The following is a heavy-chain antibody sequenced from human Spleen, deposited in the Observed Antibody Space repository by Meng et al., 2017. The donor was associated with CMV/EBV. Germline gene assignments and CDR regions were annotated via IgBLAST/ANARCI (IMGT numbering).Heavy chain of an antibody. J-gene: IGHJ6*02. Sequence: LSLTCAASRFTFSSYWMHWVRQAPGKGLVWVSRIDSDGSSTSYADSVKGRFTISRDNAKNTLYLQMNSLRAEDTAVYYCARENWDYGMDVWGQGTTVTVSS. D-gene: IGHD7-27*01. CDR3: ARENWDYGMDV. CDR2: IDSDGSST. V-gene: IGHV3-74*01. CDR1: RFTFSSYW.